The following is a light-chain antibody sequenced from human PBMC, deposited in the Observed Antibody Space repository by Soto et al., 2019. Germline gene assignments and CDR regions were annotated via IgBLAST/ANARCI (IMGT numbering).Light chain of an antibody. CDR1: SSDVGRYNY. CDR3: SSYTGITTNTVI. V-gene: IGLV2-14*01. J-gene: IGLJ2*01. Sequence: QSVLTQPASVSGSPGQSITISCTGTSSDVGRYNYVSWFQHHPGKAPKLMIFEVSARPSGVSNRFSGSKSGNTASLTISGLQAEDEADYYCSSYTGITTNTVIFGGGTKVTVL. CDR2: EVS.